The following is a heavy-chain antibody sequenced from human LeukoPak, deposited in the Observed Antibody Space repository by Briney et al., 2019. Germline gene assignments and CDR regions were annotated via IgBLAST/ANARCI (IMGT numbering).Heavy chain of an antibody. CDR1: GGSISSYY. V-gene: IGHV4-59*01. CDR2: IYYSGST. CDR3: ASRSGWSQYFQH. Sequence: PSETLSLTCTVSGGSISSYYWSWIRQPPGKGPEWIGYIYYSGSTNYNPSLKSRVTISVDTSKNQFSLKLSSVTAADTAVYYCASRSGWSQYFQHWGQGTLVTVSS. D-gene: IGHD6-19*01. J-gene: IGHJ1*01.